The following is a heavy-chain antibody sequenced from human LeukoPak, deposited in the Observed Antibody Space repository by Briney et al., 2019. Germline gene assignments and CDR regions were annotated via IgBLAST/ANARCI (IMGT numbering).Heavy chain of an antibody. CDR2: IRYDGSNK. Sequence: HPGGSLRLSCAASGFTFSSYEMNWVRQAPGKGLGWVAFIRYDGSNKYYADYVKGRFTISRDNSKNTLYLQMNSLRAEDTAVYYCAKEGGSGWYKYFDYWGQGTLVTVSS. CDR1: GFTFSSYE. CDR3: AKEGGSGWYKYFDY. J-gene: IGHJ4*02. V-gene: IGHV3-30*02. D-gene: IGHD6-19*01.